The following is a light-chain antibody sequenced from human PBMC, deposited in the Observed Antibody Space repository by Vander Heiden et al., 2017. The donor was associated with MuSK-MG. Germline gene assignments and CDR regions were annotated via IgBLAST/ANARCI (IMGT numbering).Light chain of an antibody. CDR2: WAS. CDR3: QQYDNGPWT. V-gene: IGKV4-1*01. CDR1: QNLLYSSNNRNY. Sequence: DIVMTQSPDSLAVSLGERATINCKSSQNLLYSSNNRNYLAWYQHKTGQPPKLLVYWASTRESGVPDRFSGSGSGTDFTLTISSLQAEDVAVYYCQQYDNGPWTFGQGTKVEIK. J-gene: IGKJ1*01.